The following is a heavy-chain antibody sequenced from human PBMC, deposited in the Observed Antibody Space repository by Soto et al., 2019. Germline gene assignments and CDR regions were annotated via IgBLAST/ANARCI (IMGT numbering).Heavy chain of an antibody. CDR1: GGSVTSSSYC. V-gene: IGHV4-39*01. D-gene: IGHD3-9*01. CDR3: ATYGTSSGCFDP. CDR2: ICQSGST. J-gene: IGHJ5*02. Sequence: QLQLQESGPGLVKPSETLSLTCTVSGGSVTSSSYCWAWIRQPPGVGLEWIGCICQSGSTYYNPSLESRGTISVDASKSQFSLRLSSVPAADAAVYYCATYGTSSGCFDPWGQGTLVTVSS.